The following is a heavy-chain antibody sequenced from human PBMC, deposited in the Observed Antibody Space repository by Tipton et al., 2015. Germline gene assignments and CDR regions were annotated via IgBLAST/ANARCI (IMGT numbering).Heavy chain of an antibody. CDR2: IYYSGST. V-gene: IGHV4-61*08. Sequence: TLSLTCTVSVVSITTGDYYWNWIRQPPGQGLEWIGYIYYSGSTSYNPSLKSRVTISTDTSKNQFSLKLRSVTAADTAVYYCARADAALDYWGQGTLVTVSS. D-gene: IGHD6-25*01. J-gene: IGHJ4*02. CDR1: VVSITTGDYY. CDR3: ARADAALDY.